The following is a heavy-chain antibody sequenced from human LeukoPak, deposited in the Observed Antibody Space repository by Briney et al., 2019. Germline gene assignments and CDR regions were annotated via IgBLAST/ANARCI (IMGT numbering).Heavy chain of an antibody. Sequence: GGSLRLSCAASGFTFSSYSMNWVRQAPGKGLEWVSSISSSSSYIYYADSVKGRFTISRDNAKNSLYLQMNSLRAEDTAVYYCARSWDYYGSGSPFNFDYWGQGTLVTVSS. V-gene: IGHV3-21*01. D-gene: IGHD3-10*01. CDR3: ARSWDYYGSGSPFNFDY. CDR2: ISSSSSYI. CDR1: GFTFSSYS. J-gene: IGHJ4*02.